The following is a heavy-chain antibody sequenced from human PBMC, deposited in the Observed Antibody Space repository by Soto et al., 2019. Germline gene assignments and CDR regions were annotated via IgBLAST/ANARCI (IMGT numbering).Heavy chain of an antibody. CDR3: TTDSYSTMIEVRFDY. CDR1: GFDFSNAW. Sequence: GGSLRLSCAGAGFDFSNAWINWVRNVPGKGLEWVGRIKSKALGGATDFAAPVRGRFAITRDDSRNVAYMQMNSLYTEDTAVYYCTTDSYSTMIEVRFDYWGHGTLVTVSS. J-gene: IGHJ4*01. CDR2: IKSKALGGAT. V-gene: IGHV3-15*07. D-gene: IGHD3-22*01.